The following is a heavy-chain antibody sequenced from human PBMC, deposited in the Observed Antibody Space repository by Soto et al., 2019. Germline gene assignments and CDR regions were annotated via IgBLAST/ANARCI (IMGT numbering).Heavy chain of an antibody. Sequence: EVQLVESGGGLVQPGRSLRLSCAASGFTFEDYAMHWVRQAPGKGLEWVSGISWNSGSIGYADSVKGRFTISRDNAKNSLYLQMNSLRAEDTALYYCAKVMDYDFWSGYYGAFDIWGQGTMVTVSS. CDR2: ISWNSGSI. J-gene: IGHJ3*02. CDR1: GFTFEDYA. D-gene: IGHD3-3*01. CDR3: AKVMDYDFWSGYYGAFDI. V-gene: IGHV3-9*01.